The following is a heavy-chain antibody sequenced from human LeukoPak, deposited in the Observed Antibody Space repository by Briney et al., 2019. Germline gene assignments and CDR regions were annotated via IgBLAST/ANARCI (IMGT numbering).Heavy chain of an antibody. D-gene: IGHD3-10*02. Sequence: GGSLRLSCAASGFTFSSYGMHGVRQAPGRGLGWGALIRYDGSNKYYADYVKGRFTISRDNSKNTLYLQMNSLRAEEMAVYYCAELGITMIGGVWGKGTTVTISS. CDR2: IRYDGSNK. CDR3: AELGITMIGGV. V-gene: IGHV3-30*02. J-gene: IGHJ6*04. CDR1: GFTFSSYG.